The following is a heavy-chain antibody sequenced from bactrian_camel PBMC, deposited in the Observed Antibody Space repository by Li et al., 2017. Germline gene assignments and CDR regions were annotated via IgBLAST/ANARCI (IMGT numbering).Heavy chain of an antibody. CDR3: AAEIRWGSRGAFGY. CDR2: FGRDGST. V-gene: IGHV3S55*01. CDR1: ALTNTMSELR. J-gene: IGHJ6*01. D-gene: IGHD5*01. Sequence: HVQLVESGGGSVQAGGSLRVSCLISALTNTMSELRFGWFRQAPGKEREGVAAFGRDGSTSYAGSVKGRFTISKENNKNTLYLQMNSLKPEDTAVYYCAAEIRWGSRGAFGYWGQGTQVTVS.